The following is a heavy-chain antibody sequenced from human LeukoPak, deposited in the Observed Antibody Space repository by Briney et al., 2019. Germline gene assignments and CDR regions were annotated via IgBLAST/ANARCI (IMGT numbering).Heavy chain of an antibody. J-gene: IGHJ6*04. V-gene: IGHV4-30-2*01. CDR1: GGSISSGGYS. D-gene: IGHD2-2*01. Sequence: SETLSLTCAVSGGSISSGGYSWSWIRQPPGKGLEWIGYIYHSGSTYYNPSLKSRVTISVDRSKNQFSLKLSSATAADTAVYYCARVGCSSTSCYYGMDVWGKGTTVTVSS. CDR2: IYHSGST. CDR3: ARVGCSSTSCYYGMDV.